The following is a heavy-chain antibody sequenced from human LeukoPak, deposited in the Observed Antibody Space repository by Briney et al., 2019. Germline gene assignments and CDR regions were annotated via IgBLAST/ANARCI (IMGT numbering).Heavy chain of an antibody. D-gene: IGHD6-19*01. CDR3: ARDRFSSAWYHRGPPDY. J-gene: IGHJ4*02. V-gene: IGHV3-11*04. CDR1: GFTFSDYY. Sequence: GGSLRLSCAASGFTFSDYYMSWIRQAPGRGLEWVSYISSSGTAIYYADSVKGRFTISRDNAKNSLFLQMNSLRAEDTAVYYCARDRFSSAWYHRGPPDYWGQGTLVTVSS. CDR2: ISSSGTAI.